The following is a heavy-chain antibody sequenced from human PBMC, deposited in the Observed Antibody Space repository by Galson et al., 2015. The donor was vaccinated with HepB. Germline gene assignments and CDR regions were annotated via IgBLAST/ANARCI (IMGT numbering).Heavy chain of an antibody. Sequence: SLRLSCAASGFTFSTYWMSWVRQAPGKGLEWVANIKEDGGAKNYVDSVKGRFTISRDNDKNSLFLQMNSLTAEDTAVYYCARNHYWLFDYVGQGTLVTVSS. J-gene: IGHJ4*02. CDR2: IKEDGGAK. CDR3: ARNHYWLFDY. V-gene: IGHV3-7*03. D-gene: IGHD1-14*01. CDR1: GFTFSTYW.